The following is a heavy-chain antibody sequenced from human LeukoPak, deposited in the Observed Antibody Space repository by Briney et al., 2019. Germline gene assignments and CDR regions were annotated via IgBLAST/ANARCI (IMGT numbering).Heavy chain of an antibody. J-gene: IGHJ4*02. CDR2: ISLNGGST. CDR1: GFTFSTYA. D-gene: IGHD6-13*01. CDR3: ARAGYSSSWYAAYFDY. V-gene: IGHV3-64*01. Sequence: PGGSLRLSYAASGFTFSTYAMHWVRQAPGKGLEYVSAISLNGGSTYYANPVKGRFTISRDNPKNTLYLQMGSLRTEDMAVYYCARAGYSSSWYAAYFDYWGQGALVTVSS.